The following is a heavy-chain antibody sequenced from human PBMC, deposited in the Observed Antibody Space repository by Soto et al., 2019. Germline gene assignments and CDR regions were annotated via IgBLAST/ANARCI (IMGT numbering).Heavy chain of an antibody. J-gene: IGHJ6*02. CDR3: AREGVAPYYYYGMDV. D-gene: IGHD5-12*01. CDR2: ISTYNGDT. CDR1: GYTFTRYG. Sequence: ASVKVSCKASGYTFTRYGISWVRQAPGQGVEWMGWISTYNGDTNYAQTFQGRVTMTTDTSTSTVHMEVRSLRSDDTAVYYCAREGVAPYYYYGMDVWGQGTPVTVSS. V-gene: IGHV1-18*01.